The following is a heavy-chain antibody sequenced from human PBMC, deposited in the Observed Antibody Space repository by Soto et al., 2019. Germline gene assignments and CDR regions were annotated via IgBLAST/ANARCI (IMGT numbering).Heavy chain of an antibody. J-gene: IGHJ4*02. CDR3: ARENSITGTFDY. V-gene: IGHV3-33*01. CDR1: GFTFSSYG. CDR2: IWYDGSNK. D-gene: IGHD1-20*01. Sequence: GGSLRLSCAASGFTFSSYGMHWVRQAPGKGLEWVAVIWYDGSNKYYADSVKGRFTISRDNSKNTLYLQMNSLRAEDTAVYYCARENSITGTFDYWGQGTLVTVYS.